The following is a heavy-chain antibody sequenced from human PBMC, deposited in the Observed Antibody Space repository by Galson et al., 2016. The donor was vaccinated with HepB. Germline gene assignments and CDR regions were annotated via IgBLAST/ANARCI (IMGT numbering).Heavy chain of an antibody. CDR2: INPKSGST. CDR1: GYGFTSYL. Sequence: SVKVSCKASGYGFTSYLIHWVRQAPGHGLEWMGMINPKSGSTNYAQKFRGRVTMTRDTPASTVYMELSSLISEDTAMYYCARDGLLCTGVTCSLVWFDPWGQGALVTVSS. J-gene: IGHJ5*02. D-gene: IGHD3/OR15-3a*01. CDR3: ARDGLLCTGVTCSLVWFDP. V-gene: IGHV1-46*01.